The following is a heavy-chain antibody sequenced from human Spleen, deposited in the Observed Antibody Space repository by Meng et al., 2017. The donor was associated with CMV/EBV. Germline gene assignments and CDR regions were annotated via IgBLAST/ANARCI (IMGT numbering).Heavy chain of an antibody. D-gene: IGHD6-19*01. J-gene: IGHJ4*02. CDR3: ARFLAVAGRLDY. V-gene: IGHV4-34*01. CDR1: GGSFSGYY. Sequence: QGQLQQWGAGLLKPSETLSLTCAVYGGSFSGYYWSWIRQPPGKGLEWIGEINHSGSTNYNPSLKSRVTISVDTSKNQFSLKLSSVTAADTAVYYCARFLAVAGRLDYWGQGTLVTVSS. CDR2: INHSGST.